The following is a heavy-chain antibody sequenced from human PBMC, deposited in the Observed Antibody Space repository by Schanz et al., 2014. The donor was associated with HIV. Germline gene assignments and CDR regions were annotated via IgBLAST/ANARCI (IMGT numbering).Heavy chain of an antibody. J-gene: IGHJ4*02. V-gene: IGHV4-61*01. CDR1: GGSVTSGSYY. Sequence: QVQLQQWGAGLLKPSETLSLTCTVSGGSVTSGSYYWSWIRQPPGKGLEWIGYMYYGSGTNYNPTLKNRVTILGDTSKNQFSLKLTSLTAADTAVYYCVVGHNHDLWGQGTLVAVSS. CDR3: VVGHNHDL. CDR2: MYYGSGT. D-gene: IGHD1-1*01.